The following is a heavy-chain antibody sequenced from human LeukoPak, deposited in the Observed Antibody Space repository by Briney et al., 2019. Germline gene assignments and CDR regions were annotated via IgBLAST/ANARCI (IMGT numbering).Heavy chain of an antibody. CDR3: AKDIGEGAVAASDYYYGMDV. Sequence: GRSLRLSCAASGFTFDDYAMHWVRHAPGKGLERVSGISWNCGSIGYADSVKGRFTTSRDNAKNSLYLQMNSLRAEDTALYYWAKDIGEGAVAASDYYYGMDVWGQGTTVTVSS. J-gene: IGHJ6*02. V-gene: IGHV3-9*01. D-gene: IGHD6-19*01. CDR1: GFTFDDYA. CDR2: ISWNCGSI.